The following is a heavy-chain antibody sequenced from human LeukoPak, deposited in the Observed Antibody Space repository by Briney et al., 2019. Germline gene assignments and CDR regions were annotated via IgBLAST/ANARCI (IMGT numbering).Heavy chain of an antibody. CDR3: VIFEGSGSYYDSSAFDY. D-gene: IGHD3-22*01. V-gene: IGHV1-18*01. CDR2: ISAYNGNT. J-gene: IGHJ4*02. CDR1: GYTFTSYG. Sequence: ASVKVSCKASGYTFTSYGISWVRQAPGQGLECMGWISAYNGNTNYAQKLQGRVTMTTDTSTSTAYMELRRLRSDDTGVYYCVIFEGSGSYYDSSAFDYWGQGTLVTVSS.